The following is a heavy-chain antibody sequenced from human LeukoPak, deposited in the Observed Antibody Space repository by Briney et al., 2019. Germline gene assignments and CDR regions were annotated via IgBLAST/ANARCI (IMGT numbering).Heavy chain of an antibody. J-gene: IGHJ4*02. CDR2: ISSSSSYI. CDR1: GFTFSSYS. Sequence: GGSLRLSCAASGFTFSSYSMNWVRQAPGKGLEWVSSISSSSSYIYYADSVKGRFTISRDNAKNSLYLQMNSLRAEDTAVYYCARGGTCSRYSHFDYWGQGTLVTVAS. CDR3: ARGGTCSRYSHFDY. D-gene: IGHD2-2*01. V-gene: IGHV3-21*01.